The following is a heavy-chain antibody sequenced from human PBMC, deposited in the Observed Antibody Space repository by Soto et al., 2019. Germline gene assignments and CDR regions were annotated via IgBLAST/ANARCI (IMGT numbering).Heavy chain of an antibody. D-gene: IGHD3-10*01. V-gene: IGHV3-23*01. Sequence: VGSLRLSCAASGFTFSSYAMSWVRQAPGKGLEWVSAISGSGGSTYYADSVKGRFTISRDNSKNTLYLQMNSLRAEDTAVYYCAKPRDHYYGSGTRYGMDVWGQGTTVTVSS. CDR1: GFTFSSYA. J-gene: IGHJ6*02. CDR2: ISGSGGST. CDR3: AKPRDHYYGSGTRYGMDV.